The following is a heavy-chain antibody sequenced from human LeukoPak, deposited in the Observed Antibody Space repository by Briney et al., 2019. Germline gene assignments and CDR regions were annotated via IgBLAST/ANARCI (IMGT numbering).Heavy chain of an antibody. D-gene: IGHD3-16*01. V-gene: IGHV4-38-2*01. CDR3: ARPGGAGDFDY. CDR2: IYHSGST. CDR1: GYSISSGYY. J-gene: IGHJ4*02. Sequence: SETLSLTCAVSGYSISSGYYWGWIRQPPGKGLEWIGSIYHSGSTYYNPSLKSRVTISVDTSKNQFSLKLSSVTAADTAVYFCARPGGAGDFDYWGQGTLVTVSS.